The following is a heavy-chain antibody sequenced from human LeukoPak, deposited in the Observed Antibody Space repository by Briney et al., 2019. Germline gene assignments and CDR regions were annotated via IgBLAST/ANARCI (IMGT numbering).Heavy chain of an antibody. Sequence: PGGSLRLSCAASGFTFSSYAMSWVRQAPGKGLEWVSAISGSGGSTYYADSVKGRFTISRDNSKNTLYLQMNSLRAEDTAVYYCAKERRMIAMVPRGFDYWGQGTLVTVSS. CDR2: ISGSGGST. D-gene: IGHD5-18*01. CDR3: AKERRMIAMVPRGFDY. V-gene: IGHV3-23*01. CDR1: GFTFSSYA. J-gene: IGHJ4*02.